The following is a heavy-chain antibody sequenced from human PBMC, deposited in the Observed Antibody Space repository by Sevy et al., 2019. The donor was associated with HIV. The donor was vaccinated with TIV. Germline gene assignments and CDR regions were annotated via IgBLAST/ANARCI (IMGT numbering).Heavy chain of an antibody. CDR3: ATRDVDTAMVPFDY. Sequence: ASVKVSCKASGYTFTSYGISWVRQAPGQGLEWMGWISAYNGNTNYAQKLQGRVTMTTDTSTSTAYMELRSLRFDDTAVYYCATRDVDTAMVPFDYWGQGTLVTVSS. V-gene: IGHV1-18*01. CDR1: GYTFTSYG. D-gene: IGHD5-18*01. J-gene: IGHJ4*02. CDR2: ISAYNGNT.